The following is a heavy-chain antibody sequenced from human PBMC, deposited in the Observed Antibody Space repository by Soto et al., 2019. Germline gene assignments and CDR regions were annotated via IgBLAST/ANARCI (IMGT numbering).Heavy chain of an antibody. D-gene: IGHD3-16*01. Sequence: QVQLVQSGAEVKKPGASVKVSCKASGYTFTNYGISWARQAPGQGLEWMGWISAYNGNTNYAQKRRGRVTMAADAPTIRAYMELRSLRSDDTAVYYCASGGSYFDFWGQGTLVTVSS. J-gene: IGHJ4*02. CDR3: ASGGSYFDF. V-gene: IGHV1-18*01. CDR2: ISAYNGNT. CDR1: GYTFTNYG.